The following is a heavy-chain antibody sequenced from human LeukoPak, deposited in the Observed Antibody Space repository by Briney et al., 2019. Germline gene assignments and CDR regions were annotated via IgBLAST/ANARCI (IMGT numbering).Heavy chain of an antibody. CDR1: GYTFTGYY. CDR3: AREQGSGGITIFGVVIMRNWFDP. V-gene: IGHV1-2*02. CDR2: INPNSGGT. D-gene: IGHD3-3*01. Sequence: GASVKVSCKASGYTFTGYYMHWVRQAPGQGLEWMGWINPNSGGTNYAQKFQGRVTMTRDTSISTAYMELSRLRSDDTAVYYCAREQGSGGITIFGVVIMRNWFDPWGQGTLVTVSS. J-gene: IGHJ5*02.